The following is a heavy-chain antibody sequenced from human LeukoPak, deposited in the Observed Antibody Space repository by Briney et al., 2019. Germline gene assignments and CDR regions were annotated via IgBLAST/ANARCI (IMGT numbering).Heavy chain of an antibody. D-gene: IGHD1-26*01. J-gene: IGHJ4*02. CDR3: ARGAGIVGSTTPFDY. V-gene: IGHV3-74*03. CDR1: GFTFSNYW. CDR2: INTDGTTT. Sequence: PGGSLRLSCTASGFTFSNYWMHWVRQTSGKGLVWVSRINTDGTTTYADSVKGRFTISRDNAKNTLYLQMDSLRAEDTAVYYCARGAGIVGSTTPFDYWGQGTLVTVSS.